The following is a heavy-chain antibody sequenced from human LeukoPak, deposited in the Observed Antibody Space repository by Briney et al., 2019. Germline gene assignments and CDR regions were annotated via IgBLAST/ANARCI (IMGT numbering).Heavy chain of an antibody. Sequence: SGTLSLTCTVSGGSINNYYWSWIRQPPGRGLEWLGYIYYNGVTNYNPSLKSRLTISVDTSKNQFSLKLTSVTAADTAIYYCARLHALRAEEFDPWGQGTLVTVSS. CDR2: IYYNGVT. CDR3: ARLHALRAEEFDP. V-gene: IGHV4-59*01. D-gene: IGHD3-16*01. J-gene: IGHJ5*02. CDR1: GGSINNYY.